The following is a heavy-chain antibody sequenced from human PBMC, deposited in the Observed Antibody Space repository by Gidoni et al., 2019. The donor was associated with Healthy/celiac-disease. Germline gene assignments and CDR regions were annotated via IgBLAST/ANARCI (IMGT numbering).Heavy chain of an antibody. Sequence: QLQLQESGPGLVKPSETLSLTCTVSGGSISSSSYYWGWIRQPPGKGLEWIGSIYYSGSTYYNPSHKSRVTISVDTSKNQFSLKLSSVTAADTAVYYCARIKGDCSSTSGCPYFDYWGQGTLVTVSS. D-gene: IGHD2-2*01. CDR3: ARIKGDCSSTSGCPYFDY. CDR1: GGSISSSSYY. J-gene: IGHJ4*02. V-gene: IGHV4-39*01. CDR2: IYYSGST.